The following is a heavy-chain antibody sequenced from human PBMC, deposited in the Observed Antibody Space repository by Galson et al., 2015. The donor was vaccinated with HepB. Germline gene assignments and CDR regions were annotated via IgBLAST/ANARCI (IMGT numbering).Heavy chain of an antibody. CDR1: GFTFSSYS. CDR2: ISSSSSYI. J-gene: IGHJ5*02. Sequence: SLRLSCAASGFTFSSYSMNWVRQAPGKGLEWVSSISSSSSYIYYADSVKGRFTISRDNAKNSLYLQMNSLRAEDTAVYYCARVVSGSWYTNWFDPWGQGTLVTVSS. CDR3: ARVVSGSWYTNWFDP. V-gene: IGHV3-21*01. D-gene: IGHD6-13*01.